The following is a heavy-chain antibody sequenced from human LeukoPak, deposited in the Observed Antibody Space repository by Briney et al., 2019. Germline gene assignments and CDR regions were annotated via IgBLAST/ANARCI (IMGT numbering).Heavy chain of an antibody. V-gene: IGHV3-23*01. Sequence: TGGSLRLSCAASGFTFSSYAMSWIRQVPGKGLEWVSAISGSGGSTYYADSVKGRFTISRDNSKNTLYLQMNSLRAEDTAVYYCATSTGGYYYYFDYWGQGTLVTVSS. CDR2: ISGSGGST. CDR3: ATSTGGYYYYFDY. D-gene: IGHD3-10*01. J-gene: IGHJ4*02. CDR1: GFTFSSYA.